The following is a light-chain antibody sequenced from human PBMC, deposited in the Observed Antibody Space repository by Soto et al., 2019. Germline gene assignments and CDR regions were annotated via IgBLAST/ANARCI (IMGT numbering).Light chain of an antibody. CDR3: QQYNNLPPT. V-gene: IGKV3-11*01. Sequence: EIVFTLSPASLALSPGERASLSCRASQSVSSYLALYQQKPGQAPRLLIYDASNRATGIPARFSGSGSGTDFTLTISSLEPEDFAVYYCQQYNNLPPTFGQGTKVDIK. CDR1: QSVSSY. J-gene: IGKJ1*01. CDR2: DAS.